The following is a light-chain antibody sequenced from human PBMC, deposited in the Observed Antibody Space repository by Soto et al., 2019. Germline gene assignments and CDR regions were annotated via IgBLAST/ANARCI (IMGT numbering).Light chain of an antibody. CDR2: GAS. J-gene: IGKJ1*01. CDR1: QSVSSN. Sequence: ETVMTQSPATLSGSPGERATLSCRASQSVSSNLAWYQQKPGQAPRLLIYGASTRATGIPARFSGSGSGTEFTLTISSLQYEDFAVYYCQQYTHWPRTFGQGTKVDVK. V-gene: IGKV3-15*01. CDR3: QQYTHWPRT.